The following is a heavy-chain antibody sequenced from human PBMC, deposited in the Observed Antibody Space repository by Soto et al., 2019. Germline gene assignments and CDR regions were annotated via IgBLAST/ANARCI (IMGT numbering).Heavy chain of an antibody. Sequence: ALRLSFVASGFKLEDYDMHWGRGLSGEGLEWVSGISWDSGTMGHVASVKGRVSTSRDNALNSLFLEMSSLRPEDTAIYYCVREKSDDTEATHGFDLWGEGTAVTVSS. CDR3: VREKSDDTEATHGFDL. CDR2: ISWDSGTM. CDR1: GFKLEDYD. J-gene: IGHJ3*01. V-gene: IGHV3-9*01. D-gene: IGHD1-1*01.